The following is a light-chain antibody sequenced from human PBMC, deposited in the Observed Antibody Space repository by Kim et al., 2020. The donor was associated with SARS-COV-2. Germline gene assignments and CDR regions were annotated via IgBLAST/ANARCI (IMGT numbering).Light chain of an antibody. V-gene: IGLV1-44*01. CDR3: ATWDDSLSGFYV. CDR2: SDN. CDR1: SSNIGSNT. Sequence: LTQPPSASGTPGQRVTISCSGSSSNIGSNTVNWYQRLPGTAPKLLIFSDNQRPSGVPDRFSGSKSGSSASLAISGLQSEDEAYYYCATWDDSLSGFYVFGTGTKVTVL. J-gene: IGLJ1*01.